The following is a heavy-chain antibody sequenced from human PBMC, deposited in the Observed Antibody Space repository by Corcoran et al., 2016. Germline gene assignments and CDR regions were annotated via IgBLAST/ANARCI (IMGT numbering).Heavy chain of an antibody. CDR1: GVTFSDSW. D-gene: IGHD6-13*01. Sequence: EVQLVESGGGLVQPGGSLRLSCTASGVTFSDSWMSWVRQAPGKGLEWVANIKQDGREKYYADSVKGRFTISRDNAKNSLYLQMNSLRAEDTAIYYCARDVDAAGVLGYWGRGSLVTGSS. V-gene: IGHV3-7*01. J-gene: IGHJ4*02. CDR3: ARDVDAAGVLGY. CDR2: IKQDGREK.